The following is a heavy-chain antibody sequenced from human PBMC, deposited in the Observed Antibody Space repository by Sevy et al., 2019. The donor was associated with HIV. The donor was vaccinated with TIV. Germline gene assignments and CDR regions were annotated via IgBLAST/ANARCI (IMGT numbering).Heavy chain of an antibody. CDR2: ISYDGSDK. J-gene: IGHJ6*02. CDR1: GFTVSSSY. D-gene: IGHD4-17*01. CDR3: ARPRANYVDHYFFYAMDV. Sequence: GSLRLSCAASGFTVSSSYMTWVRQPPGKGLEWVALISYDGSDKYYADSVKGRFTISRDNFKNTLYLQMNSLTTEDTAVYYCARPRANYVDHYFFYAMDVWGQGTTVTVSS. V-gene: IGHV3-30-3*01.